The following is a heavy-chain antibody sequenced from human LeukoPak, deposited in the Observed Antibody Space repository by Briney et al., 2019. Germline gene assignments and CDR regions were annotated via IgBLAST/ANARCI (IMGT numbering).Heavy chain of an antibody. D-gene: IGHD2-2*02. CDR3: AKGDLNVVVPAAIPLGIDY. CDR1: GFTFSSYA. V-gene: IGHV3-23*01. CDR2: ISGSGGST. J-gene: IGHJ4*02. Sequence: PGGSLRLSCAASGFTFSSYAMSWVRQAPGKGLEWVSAISGSGGSTYYAYSVKGRFTISRDNSKNTLYLQMNSLRAEDTAVYYCAKGDLNVVVPAAIPLGIDYWGQGTLVTVSS.